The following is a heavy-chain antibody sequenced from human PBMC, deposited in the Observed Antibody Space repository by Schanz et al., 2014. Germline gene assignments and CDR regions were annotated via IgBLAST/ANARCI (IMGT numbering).Heavy chain of an antibody. D-gene: IGHD1-26*01. CDR3: VKDLQRELLRDDHYYGMDV. Sequence: ARLVESGGGVVQPGRSLRLSCAASGFTFSSYGMHWVRQVPGKGLEWVAVVCYDGSKKYYADSVKGRFTTSRDNSKNTMYLQMNSLRAEDTAVYYCVKDLQRELLRDDHYYGMDVWGQGTTVTVSS. J-gene: IGHJ6*02. CDR2: VCYDGSKK. V-gene: IGHV3-33*06. CDR1: GFTFSSYG.